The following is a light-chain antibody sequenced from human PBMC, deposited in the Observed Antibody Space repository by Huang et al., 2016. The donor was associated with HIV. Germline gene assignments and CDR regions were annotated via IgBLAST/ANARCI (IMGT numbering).Light chain of an antibody. Sequence: EIVLTQSPATLSLSPGERATLSCRASQSVSSYLAWYHQTPGQAPRLLIYDTYNRATGIPARFGGSGSGTDFTLTISSLEPEDFAVYYCQQRGDWPYTFGQGTKLEIK. V-gene: IGKV3-11*01. CDR3: QQRGDWPYT. J-gene: IGKJ2*01. CDR2: DTY. CDR1: QSVSSY.